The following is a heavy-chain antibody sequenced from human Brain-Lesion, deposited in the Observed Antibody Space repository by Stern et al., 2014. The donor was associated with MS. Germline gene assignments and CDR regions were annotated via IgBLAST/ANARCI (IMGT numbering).Heavy chain of an antibody. CDR3: ATLSPGAGGNYYRHFDY. CDR1: GYTLTELY. CDR2: FDPEDGET. D-gene: IGHD1-26*01. J-gene: IGHJ4*02. Sequence: QVQLEESGAEVKKPGASVKVSCKVSGYTLTELYMHWVRQAPRKGLEWMGGFDPEDGETIYAQKFQGRFTMTEDTSTDTAYMELSSLRSEDTAVYYCATLSPGAGGNYYRHFDYWGQGTLVTVSS. V-gene: IGHV1-24*01.